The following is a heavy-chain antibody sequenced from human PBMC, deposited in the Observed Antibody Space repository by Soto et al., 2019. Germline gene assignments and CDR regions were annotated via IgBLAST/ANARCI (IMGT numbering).Heavy chain of an antibody. V-gene: IGHV5-10-1*01. CDR3: ARGGSGGPPWFDF. Sequence: DVQLVQSGAEVKKPGESLRISCKASGYNFTTYWINWVRRMPGKGLEWMGRIDPIDSYTNYNPSFQGHVTVSADRSINTAYLQWSSLRASDTDMYCCARGGSGGPPWFDFWGQGALVTVSS. CDR2: IDPIDSYT. D-gene: IGHD3-16*01. CDR1: GYNFTTYW. J-gene: IGHJ5*01.